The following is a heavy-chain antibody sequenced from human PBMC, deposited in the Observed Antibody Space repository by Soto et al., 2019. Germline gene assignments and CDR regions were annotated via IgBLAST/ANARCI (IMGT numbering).Heavy chain of an antibody. CDR2: ISYYGSNN. D-gene: IGHD2-15*01. J-gene: IGHJ4*02. V-gene: IGHV3-30*19. Sequence: PGGSRRLSCAECEFIVSHFHMHGVRHAPGKGLEWVAVISYYGSNNRYADFVKGRFTISRDNSKNTLYLQMNSLRAEDKAVYYCARRPVLDIVVPPDDRGQGALVTVSS. CDR3: ARRPVLDIVVPPDD. CDR1: EFIVSHFH.